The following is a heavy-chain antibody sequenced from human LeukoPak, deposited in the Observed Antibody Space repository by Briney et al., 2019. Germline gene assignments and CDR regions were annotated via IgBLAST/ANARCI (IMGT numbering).Heavy chain of an antibody. Sequence: ASVKVSCKASEYTFTGYYIHWVRQAPGQGPECLGWINPNGGDTEYAQKFQGRVTMTRDTSISTAYLELRSLGSDDTAVYYCASGKRIAARPQYFFFMDVWGKGTTVTVSS. J-gene: IGHJ6*03. CDR1: EYTFTGYY. V-gene: IGHV1-2*02. CDR3: ASGKRIAARPQYFFFMDV. D-gene: IGHD6-6*01. CDR2: INPNGGDT.